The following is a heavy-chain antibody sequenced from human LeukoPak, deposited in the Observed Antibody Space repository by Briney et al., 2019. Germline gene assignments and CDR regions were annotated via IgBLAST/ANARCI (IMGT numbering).Heavy chain of an antibody. D-gene: IGHD3-10*01. V-gene: IGHV4-59*12. CDR2: IYYSGST. CDR3: ARLVGPYYYGSGTRWFDP. CDR1: GGSISSYY. J-gene: IGHJ5*02. Sequence: PSETLSLTCTVSGGSISSYYWSWIRQPPGKGLEWIGYIYYSGSTNYNPSLKSRVTISVDTSKNQFSLKLSSVTAADTAVYYCARLVGPYYYGSGTRWFDPWGQGTLVTVSS.